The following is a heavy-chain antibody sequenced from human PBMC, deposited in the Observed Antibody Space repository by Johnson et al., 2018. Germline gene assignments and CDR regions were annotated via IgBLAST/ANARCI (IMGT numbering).Heavy chain of an antibody. D-gene: IGHD3-16*02. CDR2: ISYDGSNK. V-gene: IGHV3-30*03. Sequence: VELVQSGGGVVQPGRSLRLSCAASGFTFSSYGMHWVRQAPGKGLEWVAVISYDGSNKYYADSVKGRFTISRDNAKNSLYLQMNSLRAEDTAVYYCARDTGPSFVTAYDAFDIWGQGTMVTVSS. CDR3: ARDTGPSFVTAYDAFDI. CDR1: GFTFSSYG. J-gene: IGHJ3*02.